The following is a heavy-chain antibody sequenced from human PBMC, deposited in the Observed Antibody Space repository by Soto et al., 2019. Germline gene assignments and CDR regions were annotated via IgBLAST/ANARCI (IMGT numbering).Heavy chain of an antibody. Sequence: QVQLVQSGAEVKKPGSSVKVSCKASGGTVSSYAITWVRQVPGQGLEWMGGILPVFGTANYAHKFQGRVTLTVDESTTTAYMELRRLRSEETALYYCASGPDSYCSGDCSFPRGQGTHVTVSS. CDR3: ASGPDSYCSGDCSFP. J-gene: IGHJ5*02. D-gene: IGHD2-21*02. CDR1: GGTVSSYA. V-gene: IGHV1-69*01. CDR2: ILPVFGTA.